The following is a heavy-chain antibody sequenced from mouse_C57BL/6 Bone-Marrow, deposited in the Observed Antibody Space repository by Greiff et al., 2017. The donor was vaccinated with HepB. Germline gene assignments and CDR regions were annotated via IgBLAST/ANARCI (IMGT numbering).Heavy chain of an antibody. V-gene: IGHV2-9-1*01. J-gene: IGHJ2*01. CDR1: GFSLTSYA. CDR3: ASLIYDGYWGYFDY. Sequence: VKLVESGPGLVAPSQSLSITCTVSGFSLTSYAISWVRQPPGKGLEWLGVIWTGGGTNYNSALKSRLSISKDNSKSQVFLKMNSLQTDDTARYYCASLIYDGYWGYFDYWGQGTTLTVSS. D-gene: IGHD2-3*01. CDR2: IWTGGGT.